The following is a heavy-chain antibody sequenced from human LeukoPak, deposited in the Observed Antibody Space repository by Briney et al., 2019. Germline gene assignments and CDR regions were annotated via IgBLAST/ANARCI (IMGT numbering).Heavy chain of an antibody. Sequence: SETLSLTCTVSGVSVSSGSYYWSWIRQPPGKGLEWIGYIYYSGSTNYNPSLKSRVTISVDTSKNQFSLKLSSVTAADTAVYYCARFDSSSSLDYWGQGTLVTVSS. CDR1: GVSVSSGSYY. CDR2: IYYSGST. J-gene: IGHJ4*02. CDR3: ARFDSSSSLDY. D-gene: IGHD6-6*01. V-gene: IGHV4-61*01.